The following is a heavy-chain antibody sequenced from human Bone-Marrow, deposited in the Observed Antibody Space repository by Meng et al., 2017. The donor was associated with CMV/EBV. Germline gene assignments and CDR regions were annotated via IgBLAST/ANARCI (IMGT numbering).Heavy chain of an antibody. CDR3: ARVYSSSSGYTYAFDI. V-gene: IGHV4-61*01. CDR2: IYYSGST. Sequence: GSLRLSCTVSGGSVSSGNCYWSWIRQPPGKGLEWIGYIYYSGSTNYNPSLKSRVTISVDTSKNQFSLKLSSVTAADTAVYYCARVYSSSSGYTYAFDIWGQGTMVTV. J-gene: IGHJ3*02. D-gene: IGHD6-6*01. CDR1: GGSVSSGNCY.